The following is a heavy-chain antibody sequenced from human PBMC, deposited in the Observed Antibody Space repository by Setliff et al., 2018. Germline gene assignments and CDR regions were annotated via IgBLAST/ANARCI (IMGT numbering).Heavy chain of an antibody. CDR3: ARDGGYRSGGSCYGLDY. V-gene: IGHV1-3*01. CDR2: INAGNGNT. Sequence: ASVKVSCKASGYTFTSYAMHWVRQAPGQRLEWMGWINAGNGNTKYSQKFQGRVTITRDTSASTAYMELSSLRSEDTAVYYCARDGGYRSGGSCYGLDYWGQGTLVTVSS. D-gene: IGHD2-15*01. J-gene: IGHJ4*02. CDR1: GYTFTSYA.